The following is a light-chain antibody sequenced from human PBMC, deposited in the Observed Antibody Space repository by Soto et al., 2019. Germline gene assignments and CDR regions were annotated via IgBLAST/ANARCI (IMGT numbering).Light chain of an antibody. CDR1: QSVLYSSNNKNY. CDR2: WAS. CDR3: QQYYTTPYT. V-gene: IGKV4-1*01. Sequence: DIVMTQSPDSLAVSLGERATINCKSSQSVLYSSNNKNYLAWYQQEPGQPPKLLIYWASTRESGVPDRFSGSGSGTDFTLTIISRQAEDVAVYYCQQYYTTPYTFGQGTKLEIK. J-gene: IGKJ2*01.